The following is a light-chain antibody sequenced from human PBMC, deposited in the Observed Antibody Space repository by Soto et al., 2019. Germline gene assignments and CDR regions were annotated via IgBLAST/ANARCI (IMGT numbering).Light chain of an antibody. CDR3: QQRSDWPPIT. Sequence: EIVLTQSPDTLSVAPGDRATLCCRSSQSISSYLAWYQQKPGQSPRLLIYDASNRATGIPARFSGSGSGTDFTLTISSLEPEDFAVYYCQQRSDWPPITFGQGTRLEIK. V-gene: IGKV3-11*01. J-gene: IGKJ5*01. CDR1: QSISSY. CDR2: DAS.